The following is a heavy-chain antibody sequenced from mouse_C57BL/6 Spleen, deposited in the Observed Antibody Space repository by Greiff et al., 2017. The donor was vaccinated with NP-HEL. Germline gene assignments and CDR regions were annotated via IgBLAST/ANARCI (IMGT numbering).Heavy chain of an antibody. CDR3: AKNDYDGAWFAY. Sequence: QVQLKESGPGLVQPSQSLSITCTVSGFSLTSYGVHWVRQPPGKGLEWLGVIWSGGSTDYNAAFISRLSISKDNSKSQVFFKMNSLQADDTAIYYCAKNDYDGAWFAYWGQGTLVTVSA. CDR1: GFSLTSYG. D-gene: IGHD2-4*01. CDR2: IWSGGST. V-gene: IGHV2-4*01. J-gene: IGHJ3*01.